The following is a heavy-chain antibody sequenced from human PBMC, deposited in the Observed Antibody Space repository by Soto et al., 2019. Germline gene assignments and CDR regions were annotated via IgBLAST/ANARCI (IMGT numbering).Heavy chain of an antibody. V-gene: IGHV3-30-3*01. CDR1: GFTFSSYA. Sequence: PGGSLRLSCAASGFTFSSYAMHWVRQAPGKGLEWVAVISYDGSNKYYADSVKGRFTISRDNSKNTLYLQMNSLRAEDTAVYYCAREARSGYYPFYWGQGTLVTVSS. CDR2: ISYDGSNK. J-gene: IGHJ4*02. CDR3: AREARSGYYPFY. D-gene: IGHD3-22*01.